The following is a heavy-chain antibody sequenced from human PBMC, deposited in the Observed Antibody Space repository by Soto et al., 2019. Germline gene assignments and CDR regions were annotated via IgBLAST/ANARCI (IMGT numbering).Heavy chain of an antibody. J-gene: IGHJ4*02. CDR3: ARPYYDILTGYYTRKYYFDY. CDR1: GYTFTSYG. CDR2: ISAYNGNT. D-gene: IGHD3-9*01. V-gene: IGHV1-18*01. Sequence: ASVKVSCKTSGYTFTSYGISWVRQAHGQGLERMGRISAYNGNTNYAQKHQGRVTMTTDTSTSTAYMELRSLRSDDTAVYYCARPYYDILTGYYTRKYYFDYWGQGTLVTVSS.